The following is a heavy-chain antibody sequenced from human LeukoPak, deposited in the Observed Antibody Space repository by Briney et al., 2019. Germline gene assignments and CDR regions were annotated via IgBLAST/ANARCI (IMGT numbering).Heavy chain of an antibody. CDR2: IKSKTDGGTT. CDR1: GFTFSNAW. Sequence: GGSLRLSCAASGFTFSNAWMSWVRQAPGKGLEWVGRIKSKTDGGTTDYAAPVKGRFTISRDDSKNTLYLQMNSLKTEDTAVYYCARENQLWGDRYYYYYMDVWGKGTTVTVSS. D-gene: IGHD2-2*01. CDR3: ARENQLWGDRYYYYYMDV. J-gene: IGHJ6*03. V-gene: IGHV3-15*01.